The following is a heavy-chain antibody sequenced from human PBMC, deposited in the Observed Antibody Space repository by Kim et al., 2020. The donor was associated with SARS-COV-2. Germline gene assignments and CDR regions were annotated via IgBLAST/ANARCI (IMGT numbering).Heavy chain of an antibody. D-gene: IGHD6-25*01. J-gene: IGHJ3*01. V-gene: IGHV3-23*01. CDR3: AQRVEGSFRV. CDR2: T. Sequence: TYYGDSVTGRFSISRDNSKSTLFLQMDSLRAEDTAIYYCAQRVEGSFRVWGQGTMVTVSS.